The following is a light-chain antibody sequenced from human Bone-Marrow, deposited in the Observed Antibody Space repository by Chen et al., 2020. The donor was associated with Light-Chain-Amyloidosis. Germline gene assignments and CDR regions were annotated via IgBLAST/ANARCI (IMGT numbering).Light chain of an antibody. CDR1: SSDVGDSKS. CDR2: EVS. J-gene: IGLJ3*02. CDR3: SSYAGSNNLV. V-gene: IGLV2-8*01. Sequence: QSALTQPPSASGSPRQSVTFSCTGTSSDVGDSKSVSWYQQNPGKAPKLMIYEVSKRPSGVPDRFSGSKSGNTASLTVSGLQAEDEADYYCSSYAGSNNLVFGGGTKLTVL.